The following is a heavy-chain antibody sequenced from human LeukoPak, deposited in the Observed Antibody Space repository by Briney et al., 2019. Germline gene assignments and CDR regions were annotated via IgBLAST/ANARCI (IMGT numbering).Heavy chain of an antibody. CDR1: GFTFDDYA. CDR2: ISWNSGSI. J-gene: IGHJ3*02. Sequence: AGGSLRLSCAASGFTFDDYAMHWVRQAPGKGLEWVSGISWNSGSIGYADSVKGRFTISRDNAKNSLYLQMNSLRAEDTALYYCAKDRMRAFDIWGQGTMVTVSS. V-gene: IGHV3-9*01. CDR3: AKDRMRAFDI.